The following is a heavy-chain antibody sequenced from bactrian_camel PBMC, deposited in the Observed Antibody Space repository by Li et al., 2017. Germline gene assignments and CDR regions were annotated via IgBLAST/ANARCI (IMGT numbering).Heavy chain of an antibody. J-gene: IGHJ6*01. D-gene: IGHD5*01. V-gene: IGHV3S1*01. CDR3: AARRLWVGSGGADFGY. Sequence: HVQLVESGGGLVQLGGSLRLSCLGSGFTFSSYVMTWVRQAPGKGLEWVSSIYTGGGSTYYADSVKGRFTISRDNAKNTLYLQMNSLKSEDTALYYCAARRLWVGSGGADFGYWGRGTQVTVS. CDR1: GFTFSSYV. CDR2: IYTGGGST.